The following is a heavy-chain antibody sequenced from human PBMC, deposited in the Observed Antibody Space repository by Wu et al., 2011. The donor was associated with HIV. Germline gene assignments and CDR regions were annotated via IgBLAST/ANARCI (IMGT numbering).Heavy chain of an antibody. CDR1: GGTFNSYG. V-gene: IGHV1-69*14. J-gene: IGHJ5*02. CDR3: ARGPRAIPMREENWLDP. CDR2: IIPIFGTA. D-gene: IGHD2-21*01. Sequence: QVQLVQSGAAVKKPGSSVKVSCKASGGTFNSYGITWVRQAPGQGLEWMGGIIPIFGTANYAQKFQGRVTITADKSTSTAYMELSSLRSEDTAMYYCARGPRAIPMREENWLDPWAREPWSLCPQ.